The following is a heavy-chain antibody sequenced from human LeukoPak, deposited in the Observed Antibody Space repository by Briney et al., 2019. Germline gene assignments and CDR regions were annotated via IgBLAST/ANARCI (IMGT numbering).Heavy chain of an antibody. CDR1: GYTFTSYG. V-gene: IGHV1-18*01. CDR3: ARGAPYYYGSGSYYSMDV. CDR2: ISAYNGNT. J-gene: IGHJ6*04. D-gene: IGHD3-10*01. Sequence: GASVKVSCKASGYTFTSYGISWVRQAPGQGLEWMGWISAYNGNTNYAQKFQGRVTMTRDTSTSTVYMELSSLRSEDTAVYYCARGAPYYYGSGSYYSMDVWGKGTTVTISS.